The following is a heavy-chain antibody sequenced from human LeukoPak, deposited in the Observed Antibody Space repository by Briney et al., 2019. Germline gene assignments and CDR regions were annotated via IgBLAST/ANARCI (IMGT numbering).Heavy chain of an antibody. V-gene: IGHV3-33*01. J-gene: IGHJ6*02. Sequence: GRSLRLSCAASGFPFNNYGIHWVRQAPGKGLEWVAVIRYNEKSQYYGDSVKGRFTISRDTSRTIVYLQMNSLRAEDTAVYFCARDQYQKGAKTYFSADVWGPGTTVTVSS. CDR1: GFPFNNYG. CDR3: ARDQYQKGAKTYFSADV. D-gene: IGHD3-3*01. CDR2: IRYNEKSQ.